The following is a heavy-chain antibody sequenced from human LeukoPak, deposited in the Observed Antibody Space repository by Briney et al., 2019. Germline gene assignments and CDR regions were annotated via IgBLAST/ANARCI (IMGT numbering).Heavy chain of an antibody. J-gene: IGHJ4*02. V-gene: IGHV4-59*08. D-gene: IGHD2-2*01. CDR2: IYYSGST. CDR3: ATSKRRKQLLFDY. Sequence: SETLSLTCTASGGSISSYYWSWIRQPPGKGLEWIGDIYYSGSTNYNPSLKSRVTISVDTSKNQFSLKLSSVTAADTAVYYCATSKRRKQLLFDYWGQGTLVTVSS. CDR1: GGSISSYY.